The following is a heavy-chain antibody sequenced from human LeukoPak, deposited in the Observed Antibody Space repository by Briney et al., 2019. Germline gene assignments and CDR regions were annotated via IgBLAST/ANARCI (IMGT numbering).Heavy chain of an antibody. CDR2: INPDESTT. V-gene: IGHV3-74*01. J-gene: IGHJ4*02. CDR3: ARGGLGPFDY. CDR1: GFTFANYW. Sequence: GGPLRLSCAASGFTFANYWMHWVRQAPGKGLVWVSRINPDESTTNYADSVNGRFTIFRDNAKNTLYLQMNSLRAEDTAVYYCARGGLGPFDYWGQGTLVTVSS.